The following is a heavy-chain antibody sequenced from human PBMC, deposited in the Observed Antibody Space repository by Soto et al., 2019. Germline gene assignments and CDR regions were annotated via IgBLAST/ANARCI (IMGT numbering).Heavy chain of an antibody. CDR1: GCSISSSSYY. Sequence: SETLSLTCTVSGCSISSSSYYWVWIRQPPGKGLEWIGSIYYSGSTYYNPSLKSRVTISVDTSKNRFSLILTSVTAADTATYYCARRTTGSGWYPMFDTWGQGALVTVSS. V-gene: IGHV4-39*07. D-gene: IGHD6-19*01. J-gene: IGHJ5*02. CDR3: ARRTTGSGWYPMFDT. CDR2: IYYSGST.